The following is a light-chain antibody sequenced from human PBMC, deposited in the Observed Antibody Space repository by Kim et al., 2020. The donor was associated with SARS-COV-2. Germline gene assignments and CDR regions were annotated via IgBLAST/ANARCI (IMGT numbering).Light chain of an antibody. J-gene: IGKJ1*01. Sequence: DIQMTQYPYTLSAFVGNRVTISCRASQSISSWLAWYQHKPGRAPRLLIYRGSTLQSGVPSRFSGSGSGTEFSLTISSLQPDDFATYYCHQYFNYPWTFGQGTKVDIK. CDR2: RGS. V-gene: IGKV1-5*03. CDR1: QSISSW. CDR3: HQYFNYPWT.